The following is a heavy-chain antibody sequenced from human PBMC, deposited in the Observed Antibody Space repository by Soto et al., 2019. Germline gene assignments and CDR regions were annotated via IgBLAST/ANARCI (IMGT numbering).Heavy chain of an antibody. Sequence: QVQLVQSGAEVKKPGSSVKVSCKSSVGTFSSYAISWVRQAPGQGLEWMGGIIPIFGTADYAQKFQGRVTSTADESTSKAYMELSSLRSEDTAVYYCASPDSYGSGSYDYWGQGTLVTVSS. CDR2: IIPIFGTA. CDR1: VGTFSSYA. J-gene: IGHJ4*02. D-gene: IGHD3-10*01. V-gene: IGHV1-69*12. CDR3: ASPDSYGSGSYDY.